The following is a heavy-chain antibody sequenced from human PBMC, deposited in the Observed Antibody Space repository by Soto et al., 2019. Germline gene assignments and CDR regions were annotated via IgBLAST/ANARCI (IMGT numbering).Heavy chain of an antibody. V-gene: IGHV3-43*01. CDR3: AKDYGRYCISTSCYYGMDV. J-gene: IGHJ6*02. Sequence: PGGSLRLSCAASGFTFDDYTMHWVRQAPGKGLEWVSLISWDGGSTYYADSVKGRFTISRDNSKNSLYLQMNSLRTEDTALYYCAKDYGRYCISTSCYYGMDVWGQGTTVTVSS. CDR1: GFTFDDYT. D-gene: IGHD2-2*01. CDR2: ISWDGGST.